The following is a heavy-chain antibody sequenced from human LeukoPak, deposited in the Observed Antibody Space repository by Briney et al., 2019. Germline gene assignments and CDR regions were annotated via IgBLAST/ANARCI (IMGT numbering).Heavy chain of an antibody. CDR3: TRVNRDAFDI. Sequence: GGSLRLSCTASGFTFGDYAMSWVRQAPGKGLEWVGFIRSKAYGGTTEYAASVKGRFTISRDDSKSIAYLQMNSLKTEDTAVYYCTRVNRDAFDIWAQGTMVTVSS. CDR1: GFTFGDYA. CDR2: IRSKAYGGTT. V-gene: IGHV3-49*04. J-gene: IGHJ3*02.